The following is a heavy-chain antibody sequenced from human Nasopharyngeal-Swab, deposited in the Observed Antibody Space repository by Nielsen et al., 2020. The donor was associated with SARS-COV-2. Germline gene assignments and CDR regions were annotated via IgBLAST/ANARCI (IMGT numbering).Heavy chain of an antibody. CDR2: VSYSGTA. V-gene: IGHV4-39*07. Sequence: SETLSLTCTVSGASISSSINYWGWIRQSPQKGLEWIGTVSYSGTANYNPSLNSRVTISVDTSQNQFSLKLISVTAADTAVYYCARDESGDYLGLPFDYWGQGTLVTVSS. J-gene: IGHJ4*02. CDR1: GASISSSINY. D-gene: IGHD4-17*01. CDR3: ARDESGDYLGLPFDY.